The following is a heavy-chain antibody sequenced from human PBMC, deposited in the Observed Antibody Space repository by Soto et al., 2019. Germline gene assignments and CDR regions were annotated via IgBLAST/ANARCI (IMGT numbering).Heavy chain of an antibody. V-gene: IGHV4-34*01. D-gene: IGHD6-6*01. Sequence: PSETLSLTCAVYGGSFSGYYWSWIRQPPGKGLEWIGEINHSGSTNYNPSLKSRVTISVDTSKNQFSLKLSSVTAADTAVYYCARAEQLVSYYYYGMDVWGRGTTVTVSS. CDR1: GGSFSGYY. CDR3: ARAEQLVSYYYYGMDV. CDR2: INHSGST. J-gene: IGHJ6*02.